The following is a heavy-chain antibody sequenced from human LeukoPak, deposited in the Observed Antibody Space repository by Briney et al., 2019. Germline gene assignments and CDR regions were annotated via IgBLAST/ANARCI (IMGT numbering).Heavy chain of an antibody. Sequence: ASVKVSCKASGYTFTGYYMHWVRQAPGKGLEWMGGFDPEDGETIYAQKFQGRVTMTEDTSTDTAYMELSSLRSEDTAVYYCATGRESSSSVFDYWGQGTLVTVSS. D-gene: IGHD6-6*01. CDR3: ATGRESSSSVFDY. CDR1: GYTFTGYY. V-gene: IGHV1-24*01. CDR2: FDPEDGET. J-gene: IGHJ4*02.